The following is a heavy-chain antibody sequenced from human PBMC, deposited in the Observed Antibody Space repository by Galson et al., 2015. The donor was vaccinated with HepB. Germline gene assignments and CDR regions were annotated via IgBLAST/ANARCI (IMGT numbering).Heavy chain of an antibody. Sequence: SLRLSCAASGFTFSSYAMSWARQAPGKGLEWVSAISGSGGSTYYADSVKGRFTISRGNSKNTLYLQMNSLRAEDTAVYYCAKGGYCSSTSCYPAAFDIWGQGTMVTVSS. V-gene: IGHV3-23*01. CDR1: GFTFSSYA. D-gene: IGHD2-2*01. CDR2: ISGSGGST. CDR3: AKGGYCSSTSCYPAAFDI. J-gene: IGHJ3*02.